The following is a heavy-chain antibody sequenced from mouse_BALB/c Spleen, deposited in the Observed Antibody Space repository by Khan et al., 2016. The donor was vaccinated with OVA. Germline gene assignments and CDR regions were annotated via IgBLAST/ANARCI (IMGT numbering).Heavy chain of an antibody. CDR1: GYSITSAYA. J-gene: IGHJ2*01. D-gene: IGHD3-1*01. Sequence: EVQLQESGPGLVKPSQSLSLTCTVTGYSITSAYAWNWIRQFPGDKLEWMGYITYSGSTNYNPSLKSRISITRDTSKNQFFLQLNSVTTEDTATYYFARGLRYFDYWGQGTTLTVSS. V-gene: IGHV3-2*02. CDR3: ARGLRYFDY. CDR2: ITYSGST.